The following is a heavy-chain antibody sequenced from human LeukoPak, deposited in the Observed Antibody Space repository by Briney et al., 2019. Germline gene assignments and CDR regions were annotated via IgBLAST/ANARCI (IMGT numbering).Heavy chain of an antibody. CDR2: MNPNSGNT. CDR3: ARRDRGYSGYED. J-gene: IGHJ4*02. V-gene: IGHV1-8*02. D-gene: IGHD5-12*01. Sequence: ASVKVSCKASGGTFSSYAISWVRQATGQGLEWMGWMNPNSGNTGYAQKFQGRVTMTRNTSISTAYMELSSLRSEDTAVYYCARRDRGYSGYEDWGQGTLVTVSS. CDR1: GGTFSSYA.